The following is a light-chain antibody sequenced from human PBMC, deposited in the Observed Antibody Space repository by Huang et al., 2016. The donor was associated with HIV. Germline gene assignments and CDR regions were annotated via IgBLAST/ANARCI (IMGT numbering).Light chain of an antibody. J-gene: IGKJ2*01. CDR2: DAS. CDR3: QQYGASPYT. V-gene: IGKV3D-20*01. Sequence: EIVLTQSPATLSLSPGERATLSCGASQSVSSSHLAWDQQKPGLAPRLLIYDASNRATGIPDRFSGSGSGTDFTLTISRLDPEDFAVYYCQQYGASPYTFGQGTKLESK. CDR1: QSVSSSH.